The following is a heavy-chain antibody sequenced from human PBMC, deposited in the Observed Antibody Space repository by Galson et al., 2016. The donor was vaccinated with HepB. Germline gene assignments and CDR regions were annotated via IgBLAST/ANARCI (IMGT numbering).Heavy chain of an antibody. Sequence: SETLSLTCTVSGGSISSYYWSWIRQPPGKGLEWIGYIYYSGTTKYNPSLKSRVTISVDTSKNQFSLKLRSVTAADTAVYYCARGVGARGLYYWYFDLWGQGTLVTVSS. CDR2: IYYSGTT. CDR3: ARGVGARGLYYWYFDL. D-gene: IGHD1-26*01. J-gene: IGHJ2*01. CDR1: GGSISSYY. V-gene: IGHV4-59*01.